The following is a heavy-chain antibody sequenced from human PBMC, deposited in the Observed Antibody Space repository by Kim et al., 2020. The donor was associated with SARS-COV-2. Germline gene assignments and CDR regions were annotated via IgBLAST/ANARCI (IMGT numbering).Heavy chain of an antibody. D-gene: IGHD6-19*01. V-gene: IGHV3-23*01. CDR1: GFAVYRFA. Sequence: GGSLRLSCAASGFAVYRFAMNWVLQAPGKGLEWISAITNNNGKTYYQDSVKGRFTISRDESKNIVYLHMNSLRVEDTAVYYCAKDHPSPGWPTFGDWG. CDR3: AKDHPSPGWPTFGD. J-gene: IGHJ1*01. CDR2: ITNNNGKT.